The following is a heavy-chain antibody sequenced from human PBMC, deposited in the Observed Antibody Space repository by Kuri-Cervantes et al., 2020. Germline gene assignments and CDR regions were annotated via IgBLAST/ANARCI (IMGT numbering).Heavy chain of an antibody. CDR3: AKGRSSSGYYYYTDY. CDR2: ISSSSSTI. Sequence: GESLKISCAASGFTFSSYSMNWVRQAPGKGLEWVSYISSSSSTIYYADSVKGRFTISRDNAKNSLYLQMNSLRAEDTAVYYCAKGRSSSGYYYYTDYWGQGTLVTVSS. V-gene: IGHV3-48*01. CDR1: GFTFSSYS. J-gene: IGHJ4*02. D-gene: IGHD3-22*01.